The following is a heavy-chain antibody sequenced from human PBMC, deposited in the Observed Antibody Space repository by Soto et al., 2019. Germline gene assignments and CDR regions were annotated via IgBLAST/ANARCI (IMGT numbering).Heavy chain of an antibody. CDR3: ARFGVTAAGQAYYYYGMDV. CDR1: GYSFTSYW. CDR2: IDPSDSYT. Sequence: PGESLKISCKGSGYSFTSYWISWVRQMPGKGLEWMGRIDPSDSYTNYSPSFQGHVTISADKSIGTAYLQWSSLKASHTAMYYCARFGVTAAGQAYYYYGMDVWGQGTTVTVSS. D-gene: IGHD2-8*01. V-gene: IGHV5-10-1*01. J-gene: IGHJ6*02.